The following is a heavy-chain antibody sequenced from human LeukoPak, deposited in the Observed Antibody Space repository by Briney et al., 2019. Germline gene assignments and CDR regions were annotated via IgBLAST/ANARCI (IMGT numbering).Heavy chain of an antibody. V-gene: IGHV4-34*01. CDR1: GGSFSGYY. D-gene: IGHD3-22*01. Sequence: SETLSLTCAVYGGSFSGYYWSWIRQPPGKGLEWIGEINHRGSTNYNPSLKSRVTISVDTSENQFSLELNSVTAADTAVYYCATRGGNYYDSSGYFDYWARGTLVTVSS. J-gene: IGHJ4*02. CDR2: INHRGST. CDR3: ATRGGNYYDSSGYFDY.